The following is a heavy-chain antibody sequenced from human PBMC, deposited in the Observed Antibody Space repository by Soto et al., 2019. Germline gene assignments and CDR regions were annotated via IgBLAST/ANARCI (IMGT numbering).Heavy chain of an antibody. CDR2: ISGGGVTT. Sequence: EVQLLESGGGLVQPGGSLRLSCAASGFTFSNYAMSWVRQTPGKGLEWVSAISGGGVTTYYADSVKGRFSISRDNSKDTLYLQMNSLRAEDTAKYYCAKMTSISARPILLAYWGQGTLVSVSS. D-gene: IGHD6-6*01. V-gene: IGHV3-23*01. J-gene: IGHJ4*02. CDR3: AKMTSISARPILLAY. CDR1: GFTFSNYA.